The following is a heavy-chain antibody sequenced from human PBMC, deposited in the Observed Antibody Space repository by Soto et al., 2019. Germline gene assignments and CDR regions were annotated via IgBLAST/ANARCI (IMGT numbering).Heavy chain of an antibody. CDR2: IRTKPDGGTT. J-gene: IGHJ4*02. D-gene: IGHD6-19*01. CDR1: GFTFSTAW. CDR3: TRGLSSAY. Sequence: EMQLVESGGGLVKPGGSLRLSCAASGFTFSTAWRNWVRQAPGKGLEWVGRIRTKPDGGTTDYTAAVEGRFTISRDDPNNTLYLQMSSLKTEDTAVYYCTRGLSSAYWGQGTLVTVSS. V-gene: IGHV3-15*07.